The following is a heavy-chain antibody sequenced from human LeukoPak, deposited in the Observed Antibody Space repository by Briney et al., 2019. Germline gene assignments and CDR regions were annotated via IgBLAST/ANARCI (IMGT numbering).Heavy chain of an antibody. Sequence: SETLSLTCTVSGVSISSGGDYWSWIRQHPGKGLEWIGYIYYSGSTYYNPSLKSRVIISVDTSKNQFSLKLSSVTAADTAVYYCARGDWVSSSWVFDYWGQGTLVTVSS. CDR1: GVSISSGGDY. CDR2: IYYSGST. V-gene: IGHV4-31*03. CDR3: ARGDWVSSSWVFDY. D-gene: IGHD6-13*01. J-gene: IGHJ4*02.